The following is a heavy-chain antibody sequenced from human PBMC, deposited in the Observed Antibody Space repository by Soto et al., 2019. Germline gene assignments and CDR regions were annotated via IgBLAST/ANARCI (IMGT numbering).Heavy chain of an antibody. CDR2: INCYNGNK. V-gene: IGHV1-18*03. D-gene: IGHD3-3*01. CDR1: GYMFTSYG. Sequence: XSVKVSCKASGYMFTSYGISWLRQAPGHGLEWMGWINCYNGNKNYAQKFKGRVTMTTDTSTSTAYMELRSLRSDDMAVYYCARDLDFWSGSFDYWGLGRLVTVSS. CDR3: ARDLDFWSGSFDY. J-gene: IGHJ4*02.